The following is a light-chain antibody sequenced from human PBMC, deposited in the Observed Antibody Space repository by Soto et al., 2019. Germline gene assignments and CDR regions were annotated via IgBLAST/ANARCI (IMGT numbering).Light chain of an antibody. CDR2: GNS. CDR1: SSNIGAGYD. J-gene: IGLJ1*01. V-gene: IGLV1-40*01. CDR3: QSYDSGLSGYV. Sequence: QSVLTQPPSVSGAPGQRVTISCTGSSSNIGAGYDVHWYQPLPGTAPKLLIYGNSNRPSGVPDRFSGSKSGPSASLAITGLQAENEADYYCQSYDSGLSGYVFGTGTQLTVL.